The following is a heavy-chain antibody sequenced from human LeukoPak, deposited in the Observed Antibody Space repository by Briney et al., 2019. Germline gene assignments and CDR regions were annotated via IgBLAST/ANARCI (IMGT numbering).Heavy chain of an antibody. CDR3: AKRGVVIRVILVGFHKEAYYFES. CDR1: GTTLNNYG. Sequence: PGGSLRLSCAVSGTTLNNYGMTWVRQAPGKGLEWGAGISDSGGSTKYADSVKGRFTISRDNPKNTLYLQMNSLRAEDTAVYFCAKRGVVIRVILVGFHKEAYYFESWGQGALVTVSS. CDR2: ISDSGGST. D-gene: IGHD3/OR15-3a*01. J-gene: IGHJ4*02. V-gene: IGHV3-23*01.